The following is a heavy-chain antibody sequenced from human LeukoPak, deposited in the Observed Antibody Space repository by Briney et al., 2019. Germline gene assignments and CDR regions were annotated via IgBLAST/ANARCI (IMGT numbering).Heavy chain of an antibody. J-gene: IGHJ4*02. CDR1: GFTFSSYG. CDR3: ARDKGRSGGYYFDY. Sequence: PGGSLRLSCAASGFTFSSYGMHWVRQAPGKGLEWVAVISYGGSNKYYADSVKGRFTISRDNSKNTLYLQMNSLRAEDTSVYYCARDKGRSGGYYFDYWGQGTLVTVSS. CDR2: ISYGGSNK. D-gene: IGHD1-26*01. V-gene: IGHV3-30*03.